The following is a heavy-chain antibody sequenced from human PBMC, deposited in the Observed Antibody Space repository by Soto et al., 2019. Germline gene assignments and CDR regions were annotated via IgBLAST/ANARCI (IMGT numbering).Heavy chain of an antibody. CDR2: INPNSGGT. Sequence: ASVKVSCKASGYTFTGYYMHWVRQAPGQGLEWMGWINPNSGGTNYAQKFQGWVTMTRDTSISTAYMELSRLRSDDTAVYYCARELSPSITTLQGLDYWGQGTLVTVSS. J-gene: IGHJ4*02. D-gene: IGHD3-9*01. CDR1: GYTFTGYY. V-gene: IGHV1-2*04. CDR3: ARELSPSITTLQGLDY.